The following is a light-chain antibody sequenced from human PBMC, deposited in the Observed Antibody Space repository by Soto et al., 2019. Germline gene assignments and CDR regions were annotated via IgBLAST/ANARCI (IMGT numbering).Light chain of an antibody. J-gene: IGKJ4*01. Sequence: DIQMTQSPSSLSASVGDRVTITCRASQGISNYLAWYQLKPGKVPKLLIYAASTLQSGVPSRFSGSGSGTDFTLTISSLQPEDVATYYCQKYNSAPSLTFGGGTKVDIK. CDR1: QGISNY. CDR2: AAS. CDR3: QKYNSAPSLT. V-gene: IGKV1-27*01.